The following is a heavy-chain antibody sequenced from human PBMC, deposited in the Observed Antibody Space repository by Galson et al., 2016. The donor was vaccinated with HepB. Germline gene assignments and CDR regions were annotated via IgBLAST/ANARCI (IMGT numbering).Heavy chain of an antibody. CDR1: GFTFNDYA. Sequence: SLRLSCAVSGFTFNDYAMHWVRQTPGKGLEWVAGISWTGASITYAHSVKGRFTISRDNAKNSLYQQMNSLRAEDTALYYCAKDAAPLEKVGAYYFDHWGQGTLVTVSS. CDR2: ISWTGASI. V-gene: IGHV3-9*01. J-gene: IGHJ4*02. CDR3: AKDAAPLEKVGAYYFDH. D-gene: IGHD1-26*01.